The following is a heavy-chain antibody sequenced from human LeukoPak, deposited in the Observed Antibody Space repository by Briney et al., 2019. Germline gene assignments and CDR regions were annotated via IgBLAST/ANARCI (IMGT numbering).Heavy chain of an antibody. Sequence: ASVKVSCKTSVYTFTGDYMHSVRQAPGQGLEWMRWINPNSGGRNYAQKFQGRVTMTRDTSISTAYMELSRLRSDDTAVYYCASLDIVATGHWGQGTLVTASS. CDR3: ASLDIVATGH. V-gene: IGHV1-2*02. CDR1: VYTFTGDY. J-gene: IGHJ4*02. D-gene: IGHD5-12*01. CDR2: INPNSGGR.